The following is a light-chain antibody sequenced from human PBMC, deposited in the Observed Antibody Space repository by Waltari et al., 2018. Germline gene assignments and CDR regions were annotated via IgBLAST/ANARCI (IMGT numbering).Light chain of an antibody. J-gene: IGKJ4*01. CDR3: QQRRNWPPLS. CDR1: QDVSRY. Sequence: EVVLTQSPATLSLSPGERATLSCRASQDVSRYLAWYQQKPGQAPRLLIDDTSNRATGIPARFSGSGSGTDFTLTISSLEPEDSAVYYCQQRRNWPPLSFGGGTKVEIK. V-gene: IGKV3-11*01. CDR2: DTS.